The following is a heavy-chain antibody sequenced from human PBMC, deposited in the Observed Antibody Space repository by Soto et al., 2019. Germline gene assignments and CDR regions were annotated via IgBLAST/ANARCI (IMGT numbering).Heavy chain of an antibody. CDR3: ARDGHGMDV. J-gene: IGHJ6*02. V-gene: IGHV4-61*01. Sequence: QVQLQESGPGLVKPSETLSLTCTVSGGSVSSGSYQWTWIRQPPGKGLEWIGYIHVSESTNDNPSLKGRVTMSIDTSKNQFSLKLSSVTAADTAVYYCARDGHGMDVWGQGTKVTVSS. CDR1: GGSVSSGSYQ. CDR2: IHVSEST.